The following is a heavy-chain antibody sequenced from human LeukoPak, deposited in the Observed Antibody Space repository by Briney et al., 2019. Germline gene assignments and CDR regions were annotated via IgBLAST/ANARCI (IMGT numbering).Heavy chain of an antibody. CDR1: GGSISSYY. J-gene: IGHJ4*02. CDR2: IYYSGST. Sequence: SETLSLTCTVSGGSISSYYWSWIRQPPGKGLEWIGYIYYSGSTNYDPSLKSRVTISVDTSKNQFSLKLSSVTAADTAVYYCARGYCSGGSCYDYWGQGTLVTVSS. V-gene: IGHV4-59*01. CDR3: ARGYCSGGSCYDY. D-gene: IGHD2-15*01.